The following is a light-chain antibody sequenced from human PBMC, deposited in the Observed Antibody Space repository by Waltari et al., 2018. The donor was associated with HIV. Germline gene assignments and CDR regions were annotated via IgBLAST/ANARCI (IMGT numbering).Light chain of an antibody. Sequence: SYELTQPSSVSVSPGQTARSTCSGDALTTNYARWYQQKPGQAPVLVIYKNTERPSGIPVRFSGSRSGTTVTLTISGAQVGDEADYYCFSAADDNLRVFGGGTKLTVL. CDR3: FSAADDNLRV. J-gene: IGLJ3*02. CDR1: ALTTNY. V-gene: IGLV3-27*01. CDR2: KNT.